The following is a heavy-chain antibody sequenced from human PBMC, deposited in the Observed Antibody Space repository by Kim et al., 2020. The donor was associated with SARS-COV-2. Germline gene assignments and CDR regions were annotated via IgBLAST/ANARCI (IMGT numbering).Heavy chain of an antibody. CDR3: ATDSTMVRGVIIDPNVPYYYGMDV. CDR1: GYTLTELS. CDR2: FDPEDGET. D-gene: IGHD3-10*01. J-gene: IGHJ6*02. Sequence: ASVKVSCKVSGYTLTELSMHWVRQAPGKGLEWMGGFDPEDGETIYAQKFQGRVTMTEDTSTDTAYMELSSLRSEDTAVYYCATDSTMVRGVIIDPNVPYYYGMDVWGQGTTVTVSS. V-gene: IGHV1-24*01.